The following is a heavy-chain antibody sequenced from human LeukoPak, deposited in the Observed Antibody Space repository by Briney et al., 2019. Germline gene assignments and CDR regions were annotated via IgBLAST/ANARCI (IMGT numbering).Heavy chain of an antibody. D-gene: IGHD6-13*01. CDR3: ARGRVAAAGTKWYFDL. J-gene: IGHJ2*01. Sequence: GGSLRLSCAASGFIFSDYYMTWVRQAPGKGLEWVSFISYTRSTIYYADSVKGRFTISRDNAQNSLYLQMNSLTVEDAAVYYCARGRVAAAGTKWYFDLWGRSSLVTVSS. V-gene: IGHV3-11*01. CDR2: ISYTRSTI. CDR1: GFIFSDYY.